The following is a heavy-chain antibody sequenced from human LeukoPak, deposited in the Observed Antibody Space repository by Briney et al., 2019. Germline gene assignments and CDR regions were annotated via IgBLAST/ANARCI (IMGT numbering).Heavy chain of an antibody. CDR3: ITPLPYSAQ. V-gene: IGHV3-15*01. D-gene: IGHD2-21*01. CDR1: GFTFSTYS. Sequence: GGSLRLSCAASGFTFSTYSMSWVRQAPGKGLEWVGRIKPKTDGETTEYAAPVKDRFSISRDDSKSMMYLQMNSLKTEDTAVYYCITPLPYSAQGGQGTLVTVSS. J-gene: IGHJ4*02. CDR2: IKPKTDGETT.